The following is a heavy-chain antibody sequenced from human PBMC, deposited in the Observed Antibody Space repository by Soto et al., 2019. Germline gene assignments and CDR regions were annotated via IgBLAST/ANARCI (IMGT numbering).Heavy chain of an antibody. J-gene: IGHJ4*02. D-gene: IGHD3-3*01. CDR2: IIPIFGTA. CDR3: ARSTIFGVFIVPDFDN. CDR1: GGTFSSYG. V-gene: IGHV1-69*12. Sequence: QVQLVQSGAEVKKPGSSVKVSCKASGGTFSSYGISWVRQVPGQGLEWMGGIIPIFGTANYVQKFQGRVSITADESTSTAYMELSSLRSEDTAVYYCARSTIFGVFIVPDFDNWGQGTLVTVSS.